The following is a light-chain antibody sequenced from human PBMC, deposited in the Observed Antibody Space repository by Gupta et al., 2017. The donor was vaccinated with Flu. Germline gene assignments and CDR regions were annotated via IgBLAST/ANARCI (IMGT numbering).Light chain of an antibody. J-gene: IGKJ1*01. CDR1: QSISSW. Sequence: DIQMTQSPSTLSASVGDRVTITCRASQSISSWLAWYQQKAGKAPKLLIYQASNLESGVPSRFSGSGSGTEFTITISSLQPDDSATYYCQQYNNYWTFGQGTKVEIK. CDR2: QAS. V-gene: IGKV1-5*03. CDR3: QQYNNYWT.